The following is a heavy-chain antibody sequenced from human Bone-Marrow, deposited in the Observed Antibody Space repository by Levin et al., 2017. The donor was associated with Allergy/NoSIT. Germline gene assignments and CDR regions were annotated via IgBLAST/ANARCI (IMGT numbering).Heavy chain of an antibody. V-gene: IGHV4-4*02. CDR2: IFHSGRT. CDR1: GGSISSTNW. J-gene: IGHJ4*02. D-gene: IGHD6-19*01. Sequence: PSETLSLTCAVSGGSISSTNWWSWVRQPPGKGLEWIGEIFHSGRTNYNPSLKSRGTISVDKSKDQFSLKLNSVTAADTAVYYCARVAYSSGWYIDYWGQGTLVNVSS. CDR3: ARVAYSSGWYIDY.